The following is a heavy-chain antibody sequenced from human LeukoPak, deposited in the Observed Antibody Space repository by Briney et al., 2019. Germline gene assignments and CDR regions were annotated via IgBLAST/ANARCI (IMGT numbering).Heavy chain of an antibody. V-gene: IGHV1-69*01. CDR1: RGTFSRYA. Sequence: SVYVSCKASRGTFSRYAISWVRQAPGEGLEWMGRIFPIFGTANYAQKYQGRVTITADESTSTAYMELSSLRPEDTAVYYCAREGYSNWGQGTLVTVSS. CDR3: AREGYSN. D-gene: IGHD4-11*01. J-gene: IGHJ4*02. CDR2: IFPIFGTA.